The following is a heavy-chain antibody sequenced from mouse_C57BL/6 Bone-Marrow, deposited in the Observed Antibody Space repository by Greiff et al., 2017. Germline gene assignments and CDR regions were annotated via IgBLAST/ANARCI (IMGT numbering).Heavy chain of an antibody. Sequence: VHLVESGAELARPGASVKLSCKASGYTFTSYGISWVKQRTGQGLEWIGEIYPRSGNTYYNEKFKGKATLPADKSSSTAYMELRSLTSEDSAVYFCARQLRLVAYWGQGTLVTVSA. CDR3: ARQLRLVAY. J-gene: IGHJ3*01. D-gene: IGHD3-2*02. V-gene: IGHV1-81*01. CDR1: GYTFTSYG. CDR2: IYPRSGNT.